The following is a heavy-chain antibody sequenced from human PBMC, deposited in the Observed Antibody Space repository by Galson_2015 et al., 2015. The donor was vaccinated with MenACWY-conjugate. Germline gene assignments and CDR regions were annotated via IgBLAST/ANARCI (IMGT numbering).Heavy chain of an antibody. Sequence: SLRLSCAASGFSFSSYAMHWVRQAPGKGLEYVSAITSDGGSAYYADSVRGRFTIYRDNSRNTLYLQMSSLRAEDTAVYYCVKRYCTSTSCPRTAFYFDYWGQGTLVTVSS. CDR3: VKRYCTSTSCPRTAFYFDY. J-gene: IGHJ4*02. CDR1: GFSFSSYA. V-gene: IGHV3-64D*06. CDR2: ITSDGGSA. D-gene: IGHD2-2*01.